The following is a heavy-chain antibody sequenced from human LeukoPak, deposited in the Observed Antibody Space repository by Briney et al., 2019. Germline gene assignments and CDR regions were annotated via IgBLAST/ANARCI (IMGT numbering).Heavy chain of an antibody. Sequence: GGSLRLSCAASGFTFSSYSMNWVRQAPGRGLEWVSYISSSSSTIYYADSVKGRFTISRDNAKNSLYLQMNSLRAEDTAVYYCARDYTTTVTTPDYWGQGTLVTVSS. V-gene: IGHV3-48*01. CDR3: ARDYTTTVTTPDY. CDR1: GFTFSSYS. J-gene: IGHJ4*02. CDR2: ISSSSSTI. D-gene: IGHD4-17*01.